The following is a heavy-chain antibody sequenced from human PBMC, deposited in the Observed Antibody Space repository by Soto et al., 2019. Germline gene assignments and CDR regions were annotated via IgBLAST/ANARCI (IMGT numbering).Heavy chain of an antibody. CDR3: IRDRTTITLFDY. Sequence: GGSLRLSCAASGFTFNMYWMHWVRQAPGKGLVWISRISTDGTTTGYADSVRGRLTVSRDSARNTLYLQMNSLRVEDTAVYYCIRDRTTITLFDYWGQGALVTVSS. V-gene: IGHV3-74*01. CDR1: GFTFNMYW. CDR2: ISTDGTTT. J-gene: IGHJ4*02. D-gene: IGHD4-4*01.